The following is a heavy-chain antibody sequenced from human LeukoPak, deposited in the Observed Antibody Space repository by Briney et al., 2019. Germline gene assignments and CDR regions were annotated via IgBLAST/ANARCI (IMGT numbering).Heavy chain of an antibody. J-gene: IGHJ3*02. D-gene: IGHD5-18*01. V-gene: IGHV1-46*01. CDR2: INPSGGST. Sequence: ASVKVSCKASGYTFTSYYMHWVRQAPGQGLEWMGIINPSGGSTSYAQKFQGRVTMTRDTSISTAYMELSRLRSDDTAVYYCARARDTAKDAFDIWGQGTMVTVSS. CDR3: ARARDTAKDAFDI. CDR1: GYTFTSYY.